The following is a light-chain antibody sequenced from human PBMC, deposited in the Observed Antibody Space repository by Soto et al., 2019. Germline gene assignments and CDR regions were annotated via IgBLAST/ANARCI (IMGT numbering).Light chain of an antibody. CDR2: ETS. Sequence: EIVLTQSPATLSLSAGERVTLSCRASQSVDTMVAWYQQQVGRTPRLLIYETSNRATGVPARFSGSGSGTVFTLTISRLAPEDFAIYFCEVRTDWPPFKYTFGQGTKLEVK. CDR1: QSVDTM. J-gene: IGKJ2*01. CDR3: EVRTDWPPFKYT. V-gene: IGKV3-11*01.